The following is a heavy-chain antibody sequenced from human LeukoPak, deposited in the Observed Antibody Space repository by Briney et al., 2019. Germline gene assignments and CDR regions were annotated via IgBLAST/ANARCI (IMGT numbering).Heavy chain of an antibody. Sequence: PGRSLRLSCTASGFTVSSNYMTWVRQAPGKGLEWVSGIYSGGSTYYADSVEGGCIISRDKSNNSHSLQMSSLRAEDTAVYYCARGLDYFDYWGQGTLVTVSS. CDR2: IYSGGST. CDR1: GFTVSSNY. J-gene: IGHJ4*02. V-gene: IGHV3-66*02. CDR3: ARGLDYFDY.